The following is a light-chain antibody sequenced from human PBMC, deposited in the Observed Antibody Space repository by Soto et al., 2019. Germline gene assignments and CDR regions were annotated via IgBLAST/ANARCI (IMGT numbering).Light chain of an antibody. CDR1: QSISTN. V-gene: IGKV3-15*01. Sequence: EIVMTQSPATLSVSPGERATLSCRASQSISTNLAWYQQKPGQPPRLLIYDTSTRATGIPARFNGSGSGTEFSLTISSLQSEDFAVYYCQRYNNWPLIFGGGTKLEIK. J-gene: IGKJ4*01. CDR2: DTS. CDR3: QRYNNWPLI.